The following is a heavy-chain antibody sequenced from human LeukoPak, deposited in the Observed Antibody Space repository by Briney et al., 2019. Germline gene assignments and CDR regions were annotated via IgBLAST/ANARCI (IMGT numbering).Heavy chain of an antibody. CDR2: IYTSGST. D-gene: IGHD3-3*01. V-gene: IGHV4-4*07. J-gene: IGHJ5*02. CDR1: GGSISSYY. CDR3: ARVFWSGFWFDP. Sequence: PSETLSLTCTVSGGSISSYYWSWIRQPAGKGLEWIGRIYTSGSTNYNPSLKSRVTMSVDTSKNQFSLILTSVTAADTAVYYCARVFWSGFWFDPWGQGTLVTVSS.